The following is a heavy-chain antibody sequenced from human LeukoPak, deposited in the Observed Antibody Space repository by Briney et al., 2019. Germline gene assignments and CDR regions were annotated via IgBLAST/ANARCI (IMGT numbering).Heavy chain of an antibody. V-gene: IGHV3-23*01. J-gene: IGHJ5*02. CDR2: ISDNGRRT. CDR3: AKATDAVDPLDP. D-gene: IGHD6-19*01. Sequence: GGSLRLSCAASGFTFKNYAMSWVRQAPGKGLDWVAAISDNGRRTYFANSVKGRFTISRDNSKNTVSLQMNSLRAEDTAVYYCAKATDAVDPLDPWGQGTLVTVSS. CDR1: GFTFKNYA.